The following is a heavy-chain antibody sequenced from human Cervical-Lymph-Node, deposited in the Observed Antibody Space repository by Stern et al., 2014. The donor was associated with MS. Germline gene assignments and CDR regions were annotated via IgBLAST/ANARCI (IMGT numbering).Heavy chain of an antibody. CDR3: AHRHRKFYFDY. Sequence: QVTLKESGPTLVKPTQTLTLTCTFSGLSLTTGGVAVAWIRQPPGQALEWLGLIYWDDDQRYNSSLKGRLTLTKDTSKNQVILTMINMGPVDTATYYCAHRHRKFYFDYWGQGTPVTVSS. CDR1: GLSLTTGGVA. CDR2: IYWDDDQ. J-gene: IGHJ4*02. V-gene: IGHV2-5*02.